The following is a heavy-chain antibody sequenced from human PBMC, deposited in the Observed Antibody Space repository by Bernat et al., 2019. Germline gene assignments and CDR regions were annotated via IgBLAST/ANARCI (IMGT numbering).Heavy chain of an antibody. CDR3: AREGGQLGITYFDY. CDR1: GFTVSSNY. Sequence: EVQLVESGGGVVKPGGSLRLSCAASGFTVSSNYMSWVRQAPGKGLEWVSVIYSGGSTYYADSVKGRFTISRDNSKNTLYLQMNSLRAEDTAVYYCAREGGQLGITYFDYWGQGTLVTVSS. V-gene: IGHV3-66*01. CDR2: IYSGGST. J-gene: IGHJ4*02. D-gene: IGHD6-6*01.